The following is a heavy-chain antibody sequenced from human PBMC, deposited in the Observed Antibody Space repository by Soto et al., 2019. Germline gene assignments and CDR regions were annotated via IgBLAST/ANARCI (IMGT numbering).Heavy chain of an antibody. CDR1: GFSLSSSAVC. Sequence: ESGPTLVNPTQTLTLTCTFSGFSLSSSAVCVGWIRQPPGKALEWLAFIYGNDDKRYSPSLKSRLTIIKDTSKNQVVLIMTSMDPVDTATYYCAHRRTDTQIDDWGQGTPVTVSS. J-gene: IGHJ4*02. CDR3: AHRRTDTQIDD. V-gene: IGHV2-5*01. CDR2: IYGNDDK.